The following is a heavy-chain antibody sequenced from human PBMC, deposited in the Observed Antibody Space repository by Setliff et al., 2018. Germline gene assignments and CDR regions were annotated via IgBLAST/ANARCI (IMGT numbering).Heavy chain of an antibody. CDR3: ARLRGAFDY. CDR1: GGSISSSSYY. D-gene: IGHD3-16*01. J-gene: IGHJ4*02. V-gene: IGHV4-39*01. CDR2: IYYSGST. Sequence: PSETLSLTCTVSGGSISSSSYYWGWIRQPPGKGLEWIGSIYYSGSTYYNPSLKSRVTISVDTSKNQFSLKLSSVTAADTAVYYCARLRGAFDYWGQGTLVTSPQ.